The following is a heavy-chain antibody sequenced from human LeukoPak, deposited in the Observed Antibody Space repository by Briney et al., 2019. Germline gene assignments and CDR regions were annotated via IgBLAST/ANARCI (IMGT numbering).Heavy chain of an antibody. V-gene: IGHV1-18*01. CDR3: ARGPYGDPSFADY. Sequence: GASVKVSCKASGYTFPSYGISWVQQAPGQGLNGMKWISAYNGNTNYAQKLQGRVTMTTDTSTSTAYMELTSLRSDDTAVYYCARGPYGDPSFADYCGQGTLVTVSS. J-gene: IGHJ4*02. CDR2: ISAYNGNT. CDR1: GYTFPSYG. D-gene: IGHD4-17*01.